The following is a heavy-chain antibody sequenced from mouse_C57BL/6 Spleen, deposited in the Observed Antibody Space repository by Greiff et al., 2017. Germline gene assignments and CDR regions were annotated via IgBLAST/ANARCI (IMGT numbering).Heavy chain of an antibody. CDR3: ASPYYYGSKDYLDY. Sequence: VQLQQSGPELVKPGASVKMSCKASGYTFTDYNMHWVKQSHGKSLEWIGYINPNNGGTSYNQQFKGKATLTVNKSSSTAYMELRSLTSEDSAVYYCASPYYYGSKDYLDYWGQGTTLTVSS. CDR1: GYTFTDYN. D-gene: IGHD1-1*01. CDR2: INPNNGGT. J-gene: IGHJ2*01. V-gene: IGHV1-22*01.